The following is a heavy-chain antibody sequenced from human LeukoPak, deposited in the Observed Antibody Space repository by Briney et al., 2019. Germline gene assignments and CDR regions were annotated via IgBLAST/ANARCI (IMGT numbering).Heavy chain of an antibody. J-gene: IGHJ4*02. Sequence: GESLRLSCAASGFTFSSYAMSWVRQAPGKGLEWVSAISGSGGSTYYADSVKGRFTISRDNSKNTLYLQMNSLRAEDTAVYYCAKDSGSYLEIRYWGQGTLVTVSS. CDR1: GFTFSSYA. V-gene: IGHV3-23*01. CDR2: ISGSGGST. D-gene: IGHD1-26*01. CDR3: AKDSGSYLEIRY.